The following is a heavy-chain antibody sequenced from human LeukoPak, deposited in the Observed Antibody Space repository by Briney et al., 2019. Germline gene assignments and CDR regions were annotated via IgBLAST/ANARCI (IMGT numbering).Heavy chain of an antibody. V-gene: IGHV1-69*06. CDR3: ARGNFYDNKGYSPELRY. CDR2: IIPIFGTA. Sequence: GASVKVSCKASGGTFSSYAISWVRQAPGQGLEWMGGIIPIFGTANYAQKFQGRVTITADKSTSTAYMELSSLRSEDTAVYYCARGNFYDNKGYSPELRYWGQGTLVTVSS. CDR1: GGTFSSYA. J-gene: IGHJ4*02. D-gene: IGHD3-10*01.